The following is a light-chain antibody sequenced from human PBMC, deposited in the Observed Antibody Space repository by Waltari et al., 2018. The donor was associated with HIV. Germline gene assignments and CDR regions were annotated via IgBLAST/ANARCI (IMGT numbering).Light chain of an antibody. J-gene: IGKJ2*01. V-gene: IGKV1-NL1*01. Sequence: DVHLTQSPASLPASVDVRVTITCRASQPISNSFAWYQQKPGKAPKPLVYGTSRLESVVPSRFSGSGSGMDYTLTISSLQPEDFARYYCQQYYSIPNTFGQGTKLELK. CDR1: QPISNS. CDR3: QQYYSIPNT. CDR2: GTS.